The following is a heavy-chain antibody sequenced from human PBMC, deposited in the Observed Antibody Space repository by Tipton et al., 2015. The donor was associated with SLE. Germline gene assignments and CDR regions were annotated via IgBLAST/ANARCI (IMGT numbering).Heavy chain of an antibody. CDR3: ARETLVVPAAIGDYYYYYGMDV. J-gene: IGHJ6*02. V-gene: IGHV4-59*11. Sequence: TLSLTCTVSGDSIRRHFWSWIRQPPGKGLEWIGNIFYSGRTDYNPSLKSRVTMSLDTSKNQFSLKLTSVTAADTAVYYCARETLVVPAAIGDYYYYYGMDVWGQGTTVTVSS. D-gene: IGHD2-2*02. CDR2: IFYSGRT. CDR1: GDSIRRHF.